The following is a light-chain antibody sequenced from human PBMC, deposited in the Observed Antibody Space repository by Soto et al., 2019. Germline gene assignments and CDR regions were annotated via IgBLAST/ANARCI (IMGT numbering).Light chain of an antibody. Sequence: DMPMTPSPATLSVSLRDGVTITCRASQTVSSCCAWYQQKPGNAPKLLIYKASTRKTGVPSRFSGSGSDRDFTLTISSLQPEDFAAYYCLQDYSSSWAFGQGTKVDIK. CDR1: QTVSSC. V-gene: IGKV1-5*03. CDR3: LQDYSSSWA. CDR2: KAS. J-gene: IGKJ1*01.